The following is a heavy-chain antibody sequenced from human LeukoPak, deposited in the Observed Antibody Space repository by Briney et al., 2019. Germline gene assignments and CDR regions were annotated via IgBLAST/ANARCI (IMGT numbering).Heavy chain of an antibody. CDR1: GYTFTSYG. J-gene: IGHJ4*02. CDR2: ISAYNGNT. V-gene: IGHV1-18*01. CDR3: ARALLYYDSSGYYSYYFDY. D-gene: IGHD3-22*01. Sequence: GASVKVSCKASGYTFTSYGISWVRQAPGQGLEWMGWISAYNGNTNYAQKLQGRVTMTTDTSTSTAYTELRSLRSDDTAVYYCARALLYYDSSGYYSYYFDYWGQGTLVTVSS.